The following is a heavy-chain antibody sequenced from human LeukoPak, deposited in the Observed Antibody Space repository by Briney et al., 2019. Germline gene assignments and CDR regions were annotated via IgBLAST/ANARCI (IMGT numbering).Heavy chain of an antibody. CDR3: ARMGGYFDY. Sequence: PSETLSLTCAVYGGSFSGYYWSWIRQPPGKGLEWIGEINHRGSTNYNPSLKSRVTISVDTSKNQFSLKVNSVTAADTAVYYCARMGGYFDYWGQGTLVTVSP. V-gene: IGHV4-34*01. J-gene: IGHJ4*02. CDR2: INHRGST. D-gene: IGHD2-15*01. CDR1: GGSFSGYY.